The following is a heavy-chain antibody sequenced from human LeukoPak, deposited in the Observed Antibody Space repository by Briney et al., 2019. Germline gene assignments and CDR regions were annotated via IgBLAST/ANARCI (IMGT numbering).Heavy chain of an antibody. CDR2: ISSSSSYI. Sequence: PGGSLRLSCAASGFTFSSYSMNWVRQAPGKGLEWVSSISSSSSYIYYADSVKGRFTISRDNAKNSLYLQMNSLRAEDTAVYYCARDNYDYVWRSYRPQYYFDYWGQGTLVTVSS. CDR1: GFTFSSYS. CDR3: ARDNYDYVWRSYRPQYYFDY. V-gene: IGHV3-21*01. J-gene: IGHJ4*02. D-gene: IGHD3-16*02.